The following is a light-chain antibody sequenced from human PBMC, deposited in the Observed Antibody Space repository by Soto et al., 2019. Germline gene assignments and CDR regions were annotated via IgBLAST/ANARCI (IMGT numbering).Light chain of an antibody. J-gene: IGLJ3*02. CDR1: SSNIGGNY. V-gene: IGLV1-47*02. CDR3: ATWDDSLSGWV. CDR2: SDN. Sequence: QSVLTQPPSASGTPGQTVTISCSGSSSNIGGNYVYWYHQLPGTAPRLLMHSDNQRPSGVPDRFSGSKSGTSASLAISGLRSEDEADYYCATWDDSLSGWVFGGGTKVTVL.